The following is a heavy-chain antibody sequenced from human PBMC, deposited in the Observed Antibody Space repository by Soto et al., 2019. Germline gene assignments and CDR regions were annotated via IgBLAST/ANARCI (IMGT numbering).Heavy chain of an antibody. CDR3: ARGDGDYYDGNGYLGRH. CDR1: GFTFSSYW. CDR2: IKSDGSGT. V-gene: IGHV3-74*01. D-gene: IGHD3-22*01. J-gene: IGHJ4*02. Sequence: EVQLVESGGGLVQPGGSLTLSCAASGFTFSSYWMHWVRQAPGKGLVWVARIKSDGSGTIYADSVKGRLTISRDNARNNLYLQKNSLRAEDTAVYFCARGDGDYYDGNGYLGRHWGQGTLVTVSS.